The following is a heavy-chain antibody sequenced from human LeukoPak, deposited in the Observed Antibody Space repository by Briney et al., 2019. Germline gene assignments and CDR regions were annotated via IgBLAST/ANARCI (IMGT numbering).Heavy chain of an antibody. CDR1: GFTFSTYW. CDR2: INIDGSST. Sequence: GGSLRLSCAASGFTFSTYWMHWVRQAPGKGLMWVSRINIDGSSTNYADSAKGRFTISRDNAKNTLYLQMNSLRAEDTAVYYCARDFMYNTLCTGCWGQGTLVTVSS. V-gene: IGHV3-74*01. CDR3: ARDFMYNTLCTGC. D-gene: IGHD1-14*01. J-gene: IGHJ4*02.